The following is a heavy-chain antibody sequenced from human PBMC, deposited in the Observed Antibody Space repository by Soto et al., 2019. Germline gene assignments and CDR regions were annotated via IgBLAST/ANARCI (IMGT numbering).Heavy chain of an antibody. Sequence: VQLVQSGAEVKHPGSSVKVSCKASGGTFSSYTISWVRQAPGQGLEWMGRNIPILGIANYAQKFQGRVTITADKATSTAYMGLSSLGSEDTAVYYCARASSIVATGAFDIWGQGTMVTVSS. CDR2: NIPILGIA. D-gene: IGHD5-12*01. CDR1: GGTFSSYT. J-gene: IGHJ3*02. CDR3: ARASSIVATGAFDI. V-gene: IGHV1-69*02.